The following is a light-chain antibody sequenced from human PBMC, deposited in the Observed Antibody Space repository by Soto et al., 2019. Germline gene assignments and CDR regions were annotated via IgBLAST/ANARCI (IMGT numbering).Light chain of an antibody. CDR3: SSYTSSSTPHVV. V-gene: IGLV2-14*01. J-gene: IGLJ2*01. CDR1: SSDVGGYNY. CDR2: EVS. Sequence: QSALTQPASVSGSPGQSITISCTGTSSDVGGYNYVSWYQQHPGKAPKLMIYEVSNRPSGVSNRFSGSKSGNTASLTISGLQAEDEADYFCSSYTSSSTPHVVFGGGTKVTVL.